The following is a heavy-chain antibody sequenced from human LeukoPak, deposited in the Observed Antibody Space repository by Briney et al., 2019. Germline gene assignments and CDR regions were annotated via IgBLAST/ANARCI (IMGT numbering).Heavy chain of an antibody. Sequence: GGSLRLSCAASGFTFSSYSMNWVRQAPGKGLEWVSSISSSSSYIYYADSVKGRFTISRDNSRNTLSLQMNSLRVDDTAVYYCARGFRSVTTWGYFDYWGQGALVTVSS. D-gene: IGHD4-17*01. CDR2: ISSSSSYI. CDR1: GFTFSSYS. CDR3: ARGFRSVTTWGYFDY. V-gene: IGHV3-21*01. J-gene: IGHJ4*02.